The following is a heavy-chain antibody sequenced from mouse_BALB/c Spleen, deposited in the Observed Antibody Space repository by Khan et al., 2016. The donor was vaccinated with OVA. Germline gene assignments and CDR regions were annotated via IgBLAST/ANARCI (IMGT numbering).Heavy chain of an antibody. V-gene: IGHV5-6-3*01. D-gene: IGHD2-12*01. CDR1: RFTISSYG. CDR3: ARSAI. Sequence: EVELVESGGGIVQPGGSLKHSCAASRFTISSYGMSSVRQTPDKRLELVATIDSNGGSTDYQDSVKRRFTISGDNAKNALYLQMRSLKSEDTAMYYCARSAIWGQGTTLTVSS. J-gene: IGHJ2*01. CDR2: IDSNGGST.